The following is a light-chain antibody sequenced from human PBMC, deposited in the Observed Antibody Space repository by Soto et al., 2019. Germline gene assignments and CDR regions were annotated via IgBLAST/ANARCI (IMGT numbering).Light chain of an antibody. CDR1: SSNIGSNY. CDR3: AAWDDSLSGYV. J-gene: IGLJ1*01. Sequence: QSALTQPPSASGTPGQRVTISCSGSSSNIGSNYVYWYQQLPGTAPKLLIYSNNQRPSGVPDRFSGSKSGTSASLAISGLRSEDEADYYCAAWDDSLSGYVFGTGIKLTVL. V-gene: IGLV1-47*02. CDR2: SNN.